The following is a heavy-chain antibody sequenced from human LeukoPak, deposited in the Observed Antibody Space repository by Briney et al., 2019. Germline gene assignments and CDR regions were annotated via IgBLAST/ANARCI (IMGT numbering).Heavy chain of an antibody. D-gene: IGHD2-2*01. Sequence: SQTLSLTCAISGDSVSSNSAAWNWIRQSPSRGLEWLGRTYYRSKWYNDYAVSVKSRITINPDTSKNQFSLQLNSVTPEDTAVYYCARDAVVPAAIGWHYYYYMDVWGKGTTVTISS. CDR1: GDSVSSNSAA. J-gene: IGHJ6*03. CDR2: TYYRSKWYN. V-gene: IGHV6-1*01. CDR3: ARDAVVPAAIGWHYYYYMDV.